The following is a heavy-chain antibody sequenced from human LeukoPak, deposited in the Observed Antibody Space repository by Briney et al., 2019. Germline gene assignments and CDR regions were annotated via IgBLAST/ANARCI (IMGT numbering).Heavy chain of an antibody. CDR1: GFTFTSHS. CDR2: ITSSSTTI. Sequence: GGSLRLSCATSGFTFTSHSMNWVRQAPGKGLEWVSFITSSSTTIYYADSVKGRLTISRDNSKNTVYLQMNNLRVEDTAVYYCARAETAAGSYWGQGTLVTVSS. CDR3: ARAETAAGSY. J-gene: IGHJ4*02. V-gene: IGHV3-48*01. D-gene: IGHD6-13*01.